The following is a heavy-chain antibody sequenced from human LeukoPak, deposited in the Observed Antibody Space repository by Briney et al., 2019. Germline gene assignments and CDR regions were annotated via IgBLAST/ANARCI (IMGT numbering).Heavy chain of an antibody. CDR1: GFTFSSYG. J-gene: IGHJ4*02. D-gene: IGHD1-26*01. V-gene: IGHV3-23*01. Sequence: GGSLRLSCAASGFTFSSYGMSWVRQAPGKGLEWVSAISGSGGSTYYADSVKGRFTISRDNSKNTLYLQMNSLRAEDTAVYYCAKSGGSYPDFDYWGQGTLVTVSS. CDR2: ISGSGGST. CDR3: AKSGGSYPDFDY.